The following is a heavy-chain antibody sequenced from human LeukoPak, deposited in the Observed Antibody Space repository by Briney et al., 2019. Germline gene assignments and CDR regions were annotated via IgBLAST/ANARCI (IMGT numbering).Heavy chain of an antibody. CDR2: ISYDGINK. V-gene: IGHV3-30-3*01. Sequence: GGSLRLSCEASGFTFSSYAMHWVRQAPGKGLEWVAVISYDGINKHNADSVKGRIIISRDNSKNTLYLQLNNLRAEDTAMYYCAREQQQLADYWGQGTLVTVSS. D-gene: IGHD6-13*01. CDR1: GFTFSSYA. CDR3: AREQQQLADY. J-gene: IGHJ4*02.